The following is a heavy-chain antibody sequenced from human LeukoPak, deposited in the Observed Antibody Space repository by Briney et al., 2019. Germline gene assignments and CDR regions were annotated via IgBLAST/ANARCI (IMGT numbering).Heavy chain of an antibody. D-gene: IGHD5-24*01. CDR2: IWNDGSNK. CDR1: GFTFSSFG. J-gene: IGHJ5*01. CDR3: ARALADRDGYNYGLDS. V-gene: IGHV3-33*01. Sequence: GGSLRLSCAASGFTFSSFGMHWVSQAPGEGLEWVAIIWNDGSNKYYADSVKGRFTISRDNSKNTLSLQMNSLRAEDTAVYYCARALADRDGYNYGLDSWGQGTLVTVSS.